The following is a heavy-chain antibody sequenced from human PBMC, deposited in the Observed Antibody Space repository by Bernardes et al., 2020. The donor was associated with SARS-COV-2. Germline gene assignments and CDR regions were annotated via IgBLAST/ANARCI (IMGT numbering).Heavy chain of an antibody. CDR1: GFTFSTYC. CDR3: VRGPSDGHGRFEY. V-gene: IGHV3-74*01. CDR2: ISPDGRTT. Sequence: GGSLRLSCTASGFTFSTYCLHWVRQAPGNGLVWVSRISPDGRTTTYADSVKGRFTISRDNARNTLYLQMNSLRDDDTALYYCVRGPSDGHGRFEYWGQGTLGTVSS. J-gene: IGHJ4*02.